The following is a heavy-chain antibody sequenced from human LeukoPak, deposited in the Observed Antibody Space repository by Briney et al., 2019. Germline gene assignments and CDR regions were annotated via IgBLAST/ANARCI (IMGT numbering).Heavy chain of an antibody. V-gene: IGHV3-21*01. D-gene: IGHD5-24*01. CDR3: ARDFRTQLDGYSPPYHFDH. Sequence: AGGSLRLSCAATGFTFSSYSMTWVRQTPGKGLEWVSSISSGSSYIYYADSVKGRFTISRDNAKNSLYLQMNSLRAEDTAVYYCARDFRTQLDGYSPPYHFDHWGQGTLVTVSS. CDR2: ISSGSSYI. J-gene: IGHJ4*02. CDR1: GFTFSSYS.